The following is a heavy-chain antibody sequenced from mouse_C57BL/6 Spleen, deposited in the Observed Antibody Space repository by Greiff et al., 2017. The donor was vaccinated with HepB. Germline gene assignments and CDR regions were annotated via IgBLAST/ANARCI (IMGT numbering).Heavy chain of an antibody. CDR2: IDPSDSYT. Sequence: VQLQQPGAELVKPGASVKLSCKASGYTFTSYWMQWVKQRPGQGLEWIGEIDPSDSYTNYNQKFKGKATLTVDTSSSTAYMQLSSLTSEDSAVYYCARKRDGYYFDDWGQGTTLTVSS. CDR1: GYTFTSYW. D-gene: IGHD2-3*01. J-gene: IGHJ2*01. CDR3: ARKRDGYYFDD. V-gene: IGHV1-50*01.